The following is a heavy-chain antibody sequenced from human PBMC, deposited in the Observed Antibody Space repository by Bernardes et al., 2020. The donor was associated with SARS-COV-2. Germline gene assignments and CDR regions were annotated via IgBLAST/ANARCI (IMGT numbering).Heavy chain of an antibody. D-gene: IGHD4-17*01. CDR2: INHSGST. J-gene: IGHJ4*02. V-gene: IGHV4-34*01. CDR1: GGSFSGYY. Sequence: ETLSLTCAVYGGSFSGYYWSWIRQPPGKGLEWIGEINHSGSTNYNPSLKSRVTISVDTSKNQFSLKLSSVTAADTAVYYCALAGRAVTTRRAYFDYWGQGTLVTVSS. CDR3: ALAGRAVTTRRAYFDY.